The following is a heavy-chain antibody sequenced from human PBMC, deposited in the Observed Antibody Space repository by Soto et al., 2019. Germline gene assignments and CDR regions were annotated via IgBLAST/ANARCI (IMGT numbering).Heavy chain of an antibody. CDR3: VKEIHPYETTGDALDF. CDR2: ISWNSGSI. CDR1: GFRFDDFA. J-gene: IGHJ3*01. D-gene: IGHD3-3*01. V-gene: IGHV3-9*01. Sequence: ELVESGGGLVEAGRSLRLSCAASGFRFDDFAMYWVRQVPGKGLEWVSGISWNSGSIGYADSVKGRFSVSRDNAKNSLFLQMNALRPEDTALYFCVKEIHPYETTGDALDFWGQGTMVTVSS.